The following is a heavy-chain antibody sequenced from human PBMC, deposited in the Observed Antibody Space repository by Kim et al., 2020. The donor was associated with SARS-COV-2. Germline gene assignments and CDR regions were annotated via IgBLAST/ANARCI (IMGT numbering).Heavy chain of an antibody. V-gene: IGHV4-61*02. CDR2: IYTSGST. Sequence: SETLSLTCTVSGGSISSGSYYWSWIRQPAGKGLEWIGRIYTSGSTNYNPSLKSRVTISVDTSKNQFSLKLSSVTAADTAVYYCTRQPYYYYYGMDVWGQGTTVTVSS. J-gene: IGHJ6*02. CDR1: GGSISSGSYY. CDR3: TRQPYYYYYGMDV.